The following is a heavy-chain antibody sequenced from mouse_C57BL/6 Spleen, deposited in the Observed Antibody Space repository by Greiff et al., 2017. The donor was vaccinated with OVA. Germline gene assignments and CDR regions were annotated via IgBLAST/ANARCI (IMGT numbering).Heavy chain of an antibody. CDR1: GYTFTSYW. V-gene: IGHV1-55*01. Sequence: QVQLQQPGAELVKPGASVKLSCKASGYTFTSYWITWVKQRPGQGLEWIGDIYPGSGRTNYNEKFKSQATLTVDPSSSTAYLQLSSLTSEDSAVYYCARGLLLRSLYAMDYWGQGTSVTVSS. D-gene: IGHD1-1*01. CDR2: IYPGSGRT. CDR3: ARGLLLRSLYAMDY. J-gene: IGHJ4*01.